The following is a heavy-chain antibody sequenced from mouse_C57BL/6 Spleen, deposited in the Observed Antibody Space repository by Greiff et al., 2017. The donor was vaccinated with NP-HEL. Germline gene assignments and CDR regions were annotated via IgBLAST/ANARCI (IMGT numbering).Heavy chain of an antibody. V-gene: IGHV1-59*01. CDR3: ARYDYDADYFDY. CDR2: IDPSDSYT. Sequence: QVQLQQPGAELVRPGTSVKLSCKASGYTFTSYWMPWVKPRPGQGLEWIGVIDPSDSYTNYNQQFKGKATLTVDTSSRTAYMQLSSLTTEDSAVDYCARYDYDADYFDYWGQGTTLTVSS. J-gene: IGHJ2*01. D-gene: IGHD2-4*01. CDR1: GYTFTSYW.